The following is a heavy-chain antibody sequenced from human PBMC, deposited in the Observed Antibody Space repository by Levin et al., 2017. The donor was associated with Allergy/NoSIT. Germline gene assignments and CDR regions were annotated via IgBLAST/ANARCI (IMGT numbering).Heavy chain of an antibody. J-gene: IGHJ4*02. V-gene: IGHV3-74*01. CDR1: GFTFSSNW. D-gene: IGHD6-19*01. CDR2: IIGDGSDT. CDR3: ASPRRSSGWYGEFDY. Sequence: PGGSLRLSCAGSGFTFSSNWMHWVRQAPGKGLVWVSRIIGDGSDTGYADSVKGRFTISRDNAKNSLFLQMNSLRVEDTAVYYCASPRRSSGWYGEFDYWGQGTLVTVSS.